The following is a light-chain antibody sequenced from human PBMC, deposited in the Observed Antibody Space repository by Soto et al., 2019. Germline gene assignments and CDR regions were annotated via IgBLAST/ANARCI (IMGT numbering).Light chain of an antibody. Sequence: QSALTQPRSVSGSPGQSVTISCTGTSSDVGGYNYVSWYQQHPGKAPKLMIYDVSMRPSGVPDRFSGSKSGNTASLTISGLQAEDEADYYCCSYAGNSVVFGGGTKLTVL. CDR3: CSYAGNSVV. J-gene: IGLJ2*01. CDR1: SSDVGGYNY. V-gene: IGLV2-11*01. CDR2: DVS.